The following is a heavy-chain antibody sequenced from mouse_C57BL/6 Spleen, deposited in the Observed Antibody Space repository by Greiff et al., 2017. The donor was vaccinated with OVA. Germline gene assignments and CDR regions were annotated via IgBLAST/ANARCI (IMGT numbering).Heavy chain of an antibody. Sequence: DVKLVESGPELVKPGASVKIPCKASGYTFTDYNMDWVKQSHGKSLEWIGDINPNNGGTIYNQKFKGKATLTVDKSSSTAYMELRSLTSEDTAVYYCAYYSNYGGYFDVWGTGTTVTVSS. CDR2: INPNNGGT. J-gene: IGHJ1*03. CDR3: AYYSNYGGYFDV. CDR1: GYTFTDYN. V-gene: IGHV1-18*01. D-gene: IGHD2-5*01.